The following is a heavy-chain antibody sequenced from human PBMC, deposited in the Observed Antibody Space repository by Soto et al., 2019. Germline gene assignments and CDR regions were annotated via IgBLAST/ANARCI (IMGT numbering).Heavy chain of an antibody. J-gene: IGHJ3*02. CDR2: IGTAGDT. CDR3: ARGRYCSSTSCYGEVAFDI. D-gene: IGHD2-2*01. V-gene: IGHV3-13*01. CDR1: GFTFSSYD. Sequence: GESLKISCAASGFTFSSYDMHWVRQATGKGLEWVSAIGTAGDTYYPGSVKGRFTISRENAKNSLYLQMNSLRAGDTAVYYCARGRYCSSTSCYGEVAFDIWGQGTMVTVSS.